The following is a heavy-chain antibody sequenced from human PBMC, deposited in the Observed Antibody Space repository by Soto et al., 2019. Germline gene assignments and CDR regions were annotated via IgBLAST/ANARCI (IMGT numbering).Heavy chain of an antibody. Sequence: PGESLKISCKGSGYSFTSYWISWVRQMPGKGLEWMGIIYPGDSDTRYSPSFQGQVTISADKSISTAYLQWSSLKASDTAMYYCARPPREGDEGYYYGMDVWGQGTTVTVSS. V-gene: IGHV5-51*01. CDR1: GYSFTSYW. D-gene: IGHD3-10*01. J-gene: IGHJ6*02. CDR3: ARPPREGDEGYYYGMDV. CDR2: IYPGDSDT.